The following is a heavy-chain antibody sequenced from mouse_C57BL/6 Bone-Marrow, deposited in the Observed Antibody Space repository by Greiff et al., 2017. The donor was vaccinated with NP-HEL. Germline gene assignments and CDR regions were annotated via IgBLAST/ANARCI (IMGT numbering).Heavy chain of an antibody. J-gene: IGHJ4*01. V-gene: IGHV14-4*01. CDR1: GFNITDDY. CDR2: IDPENGDT. D-gene: IGHD1-1*01. CDR3: NTGGSSPYAMDY. Sequence: EVQLQQSGAELVRPGASVKLSCTVSGFNITDDYMHWVKQRPEQGLEWIGWIDPENGDTEYASKFQGKATITADTSSNTAYLQLSSLTSEDTAVYDCNTGGSSPYAMDYWGQGTSVTVSS.